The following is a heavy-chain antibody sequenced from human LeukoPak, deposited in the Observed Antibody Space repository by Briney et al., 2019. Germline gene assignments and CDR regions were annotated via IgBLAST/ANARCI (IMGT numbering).Heavy chain of an antibody. Sequence: GGSLRLSCAASGFTFSSYGMHWVRQAPGKGLEWVSAISGSGGSTYYADSVKGRFTISRDNSKNTLYLQMNSLRAEDTAVYYCAKGFLYYYYGMDVWGQGTTVTVSS. V-gene: IGHV3-23*01. CDR1: GFTFSSYG. CDR2: ISGSGGST. J-gene: IGHJ6*02. CDR3: AKGFLYYYYGMDV. D-gene: IGHD3-10*01.